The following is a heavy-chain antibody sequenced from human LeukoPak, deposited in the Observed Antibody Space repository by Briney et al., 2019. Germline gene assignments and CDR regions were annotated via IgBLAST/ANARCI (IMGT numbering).Heavy chain of an antibody. D-gene: IGHD1-26*01. Sequence: GPLRLSCPASGFTFSSYAMHWVRQAPGKGLEWVAVISYDGSNKYFADSVKGRFTMSRDNSKNTLYLRMNSLRAEDTAVYYCTRDGNSGSYFIYYMDVWGKGTTVTVSS. CDR3: TRDGNSGSYFIYYMDV. CDR2: ISYDGSNK. CDR1: GFTFSSYA. V-gene: IGHV3-30*01. J-gene: IGHJ6*03.